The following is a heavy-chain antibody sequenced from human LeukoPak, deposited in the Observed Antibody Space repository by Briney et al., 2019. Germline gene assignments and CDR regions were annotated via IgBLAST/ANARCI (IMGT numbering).Heavy chain of an antibody. CDR1: GFTFSSYA. V-gene: IGHV3-23*01. CDR2: ISGSGGST. D-gene: IGHD2-21*02. J-gene: IGHJ4*02. Sequence: GGSLRLSCAASGFTFSSYAMSWVRQAPGKGLEWVSAISGSGGSTYYADSVKGRFTISRDNSKNTLYLQMNSLRAEDMAVYYCAKFGAYCGGDCYYYFDYWGQGTLVTVSS. CDR3: AKFGAYCGGDCYYYFDY.